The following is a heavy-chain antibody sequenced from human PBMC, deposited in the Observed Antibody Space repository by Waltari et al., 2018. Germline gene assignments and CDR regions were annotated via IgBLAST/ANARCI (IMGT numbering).Heavy chain of an antibody. CDR2: ISSSGSTI. J-gene: IGHJ4*02. V-gene: IGHV3-48*02. CDR3: ARVVARD. Sequence: VQLVESGGGLVQLGGSLRLSCAASGFSPRSYSMNWVRQAPGRGLEWVSYISSSGSTIYYADSVKGRFTISRDSAKNSLYLQMNSLRDEDTAVYYCARVVARDWGQGTLVTVSS. CDR1: GFSPRSYS.